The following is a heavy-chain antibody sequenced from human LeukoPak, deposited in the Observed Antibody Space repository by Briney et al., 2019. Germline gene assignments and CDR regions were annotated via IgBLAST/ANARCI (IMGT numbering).Heavy chain of an antibody. J-gene: IGHJ4*02. Sequence: PSETLSLTCTVSGDSISSSSYYWGWIRQPPGKGLEWIGSIYYSGSTYYNPSLKSRVTISVDTSKNQFSLKLSSVTAADTAVYYCARQTRGVRGVITPVTLSYWGQGTLVTVSS. CDR1: GDSISSSSYY. CDR2: IYYSGST. CDR3: ARQTRGVRGVITPVTLSY. D-gene: IGHD3-10*01. V-gene: IGHV4-39*01.